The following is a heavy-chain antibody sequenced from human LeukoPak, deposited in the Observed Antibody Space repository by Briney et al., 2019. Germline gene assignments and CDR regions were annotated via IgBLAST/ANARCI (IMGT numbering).Heavy chain of an antibody. J-gene: IGHJ4*02. CDR2: IKEDRTAD. D-gene: IGHD1-1*01. CDR1: GFSVRDFW. CDR3: VRGGWELDY. V-gene: IGHV3-7*01. Sequence: GGSLRLSCAASGFSVRDFWMAWIRQAPGKGLEWVAHIKEDRTADYYVDSVKGRFSISKDDGKNSLHLQMNSLRVEDTAVYYCVRGGWELDYWGQGTLVTVSS.